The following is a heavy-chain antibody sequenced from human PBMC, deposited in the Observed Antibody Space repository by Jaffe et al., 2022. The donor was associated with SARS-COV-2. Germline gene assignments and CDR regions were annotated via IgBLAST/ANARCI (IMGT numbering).Heavy chain of an antibody. D-gene: IGHD2-15*01. V-gene: IGHV3-7*01. J-gene: IGHJ5*02. Sequence: EVQLVESGGGLVQPGGSLRLSCAASGFTFSSYWMSWVRQAPGKGLEWVANIKQDGSEKYYVDSVKGRFTISRDNAKNSLYLQMNSLRAEDTAVYYCARDLDCSGGSCYYPWGQGTLVTVSS. CDR3: ARDLDCSGGSCYYP. CDR2: IKQDGSEK. CDR1: GFTFSSYW.